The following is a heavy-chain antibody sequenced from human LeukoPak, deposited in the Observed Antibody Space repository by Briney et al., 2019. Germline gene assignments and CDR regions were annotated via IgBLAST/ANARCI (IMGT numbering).Heavy chain of an antibody. CDR2: IYYSGST. Sequence: PETLSLTCTVSGGSISSYYWSWIRQPPGKGLEWIGYIYYSGSTNYNPSLKSRVTISVDTSKNQFSLKLSSVTAADTAVYYCARDRPYSSGWYVGGFDYWGQGTLVTVSS. D-gene: IGHD6-19*01. CDR1: GGSISSYY. CDR3: ARDRPYSSGWYVGGFDY. V-gene: IGHV4-59*01. J-gene: IGHJ4*02.